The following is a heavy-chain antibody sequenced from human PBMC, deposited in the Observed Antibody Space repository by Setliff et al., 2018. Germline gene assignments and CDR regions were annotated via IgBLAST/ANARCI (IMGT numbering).Heavy chain of an antibody. V-gene: IGHV4-61*09. CDR3: ARAGPTVTFFRVLVISWWDP. Sequence: SETLSLTCTVSGDSISSGSYYWTWIRQPAEKGLEWIGHFHTGGSTNYNRSLRSRVSISVDTSKNQFSLKLSSVTAADTATYYCARAGPTVTFFRVLVISWWDPWGQGSRVTVSS. D-gene: IGHD3-3*01. CDR1: GDSISSGSYY. CDR2: FHTGGST. J-gene: IGHJ5*02.